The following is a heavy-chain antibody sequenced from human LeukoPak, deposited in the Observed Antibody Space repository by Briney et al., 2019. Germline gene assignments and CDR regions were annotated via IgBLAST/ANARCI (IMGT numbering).Heavy chain of an antibody. CDR1: GFTFSSYG. D-gene: IGHD2-2*01. CDR3: ARDLTYCSSTSCKDPYYYGMDV. V-gene: IGHV3-30*03. CDR2: ISYDGSNK. Sequence: GRSLRLSCAASGFTFSSYGMHWVRQAPGKGLEWVAVISYDGSNKYYADSVKGRFTISRDNSTNTLYLQMNSLRAEDTAVYYCARDLTYCSSTSCKDPYYYGMDVWGQGTTVTISS. J-gene: IGHJ6*02.